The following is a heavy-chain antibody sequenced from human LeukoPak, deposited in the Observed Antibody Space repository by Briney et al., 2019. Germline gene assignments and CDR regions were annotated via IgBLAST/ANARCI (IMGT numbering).Heavy chain of an antibody. J-gene: IGHJ4*02. CDR3: ARDIGYCSSTSCLYYFDY. CDR2: INPSGGST. CDR1: GYTFTSYY. V-gene: IGHV1-46*01. D-gene: IGHD2-2*01. Sequence: GASVKVSCKSSGYTFTSYYMHWVRQAPGQGLEWMGIINPSGGSTSYAQKFQGRVTMTRDMSTSTVYMELSSLRSEDTAVYYCARDIGYCSSTSCLYYFDYWGQGTLVTVSS.